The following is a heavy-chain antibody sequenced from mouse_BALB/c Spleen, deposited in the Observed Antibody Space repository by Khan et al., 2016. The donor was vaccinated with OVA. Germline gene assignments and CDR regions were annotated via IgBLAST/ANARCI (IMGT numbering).Heavy chain of an antibody. CDR1: GYTFTNFG. CDR2: INTSSGEP. CDR3: ARGFNYYGSWFAY. D-gene: IGHD1-1*01. Sequence: QIQLVPSGPELKKPGETVKISCKASGYTFTNFGMNWVKQAPGKALKWMGWINTSSGEPTYADDFKGRFAFSLETSSSTAYLQINNLTNEDMATYFCARGFNYYGSWFAYWGQGTLVTVSA. V-gene: IGHV9-1*02. J-gene: IGHJ3*01.